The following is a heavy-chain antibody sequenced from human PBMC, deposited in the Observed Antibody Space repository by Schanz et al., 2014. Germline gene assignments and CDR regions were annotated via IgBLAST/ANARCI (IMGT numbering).Heavy chain of an antibody. Sequence: QVDLVESGGGVVQPGRSLTLSCAVSTSLFSRSVIHWVRQAPGKGLEWVADMWNDGIKTHYADSGKGRFTISRDNSKNTVYLQMNSLRTDDTAMYYCARDPNTSAWLPYFDTWGQGTLVTVSS. J-gene: IGHJ4*02. CDR2: MWNDGIKT. D-gene: IGHD6-19*01. CDR3: ARDPNTSAWLPYFDT. CDR1: TSLFSRSV. V-gene: IGHV3-30*04.